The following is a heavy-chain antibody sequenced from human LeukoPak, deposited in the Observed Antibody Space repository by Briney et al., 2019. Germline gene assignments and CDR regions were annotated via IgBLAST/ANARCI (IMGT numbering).Heavy chain of an antibody. V-gene: IGHV3-23*01. J-gene: IGHJ4*02. D-gene: IGHD3-9*01. CDR3: XXXXXXXXLSGFQKSFY. CDR2: ISGSGGST. CDR1: GFTFSSYA. Sequence: PGGSLRLSCAASGFTFSSYAMSWVRQAPGKGLEWVSAISGSGGSTYYADSVKGRFTISRDNSKNTLYLQMNSLRAEDTAVYYCXXXXXXXXLSGFQKSFYWGQGTLVTVSS.